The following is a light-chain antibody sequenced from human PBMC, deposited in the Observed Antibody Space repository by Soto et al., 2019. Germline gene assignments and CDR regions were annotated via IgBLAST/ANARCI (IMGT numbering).Light chain of an antibody. Sequence: DIQMTQSPSTLSASVGDRVTITCRASQSISSWLAWYQQKPGRIPKLLICAASALQPGVPSRFSGSGSGTDFTLTISSLQPEDVATYYCQKYGSAPWTFGRGTKVDIK. V-gene: IGKV1-27*01. CDR1: QSISSW. CDR2: AAS. J-gene: IGKJ1*01. CDR3: QKYGSAPWT.